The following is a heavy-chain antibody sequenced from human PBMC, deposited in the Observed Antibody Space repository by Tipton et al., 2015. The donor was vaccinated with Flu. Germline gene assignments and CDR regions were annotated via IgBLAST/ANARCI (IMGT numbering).Heavy chain of an antibody. J-gene: IGHJ5*02. Sequence: TLSLTCTVSGGSISSGSYYWSWIRQPAGKGLEWIGRIYTSGSTIYNPSLKSRVTISVDTSKNQFSLKVSSVTAADTAVYYCARDPGSRMFDPWGQGTLVTVSS. CDR2: IYTSGST. D-gene: IGHD6-13*01. CDR1: GGSISSGSYY. V-gene: IGHV4-61*02. CDR3: ARDPGSRMFDP.